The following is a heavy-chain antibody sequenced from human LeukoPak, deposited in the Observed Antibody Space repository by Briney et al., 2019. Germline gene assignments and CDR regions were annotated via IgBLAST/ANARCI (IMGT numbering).Heavy chain of an antibody. CDR2: ISSSSSYI. Sequence: PGGSLRLSCAASGFTFSTYTINWVRQAPGKGLEWVSSISSSSSYIYYADSVKGRFTVSRDNAKNSLSLQMNSLRAEDTAVYYCARESLWFGGLFDYWGQGTLITVSS. V-gene: IGHV3-21*01. CDR1: GFTFSTYT. D-gene: IGHD3-10*01. CDR3: ARESLWFGGLFDY. J-gene: IGHJ4*02.